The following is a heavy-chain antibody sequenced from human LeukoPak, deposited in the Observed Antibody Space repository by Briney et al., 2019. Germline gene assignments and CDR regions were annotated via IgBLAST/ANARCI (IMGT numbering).Heavy chain of an antibody. CDR3: ARLGFLEWLSGHDAFDI. CDR2: ISSSSSTI. CDR1: GFTFSSYS. J-gene: IGHJ3*02. Sequence: AGGSLRLSCAASGFTFSSYSMNWVRQAPGKGLEWVSYISSSSSTIYYADSVKGRFTISRDNAKNSLYLQMNSLRAEDTAVYYCARLGFLEWLSGHDAFDIWGQGTMVTVSS. V-gene: IGHV3-48*01. D-gene: IGHD3-3*01.